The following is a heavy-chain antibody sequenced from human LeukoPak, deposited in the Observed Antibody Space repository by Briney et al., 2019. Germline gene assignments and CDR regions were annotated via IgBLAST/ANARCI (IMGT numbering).Heavy chain of an antibody. V-gene: IGHV4-59*01. D-gene: IGHD4-17*01. CDR3: VRSKSGTYGWFDP. J-gene: IGHJ5*02. CDR1: GDSITSYY. CDR2: IYYSGTT. Sequence: SETLSLTCTVSGDSITSYYWSWIRQPPGKGLEWIGYIYYSGTTSYNPSLKSRVTISVDTSKNQFSLKLNSVTAADTAVYYCVRSKSGTYGWFDPWGQGTLVTASS.